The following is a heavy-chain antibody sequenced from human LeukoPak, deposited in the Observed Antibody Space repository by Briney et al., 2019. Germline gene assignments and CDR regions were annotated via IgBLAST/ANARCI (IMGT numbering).Heavy chain of an antibody. CDR1: GFTFEDHA. Sequence: GGSLRLSCAASGFTFEDHAMNWVRQVPGKGLEWVSLIYWDGGFTHYAESVKDRFTISKDTNTNSLYLQMDSLRTEDTAFYYCVKNNYRWTVAGPFDHWGQGSLVTVSS. CDR2: IYWDGGFT. V-gene: IGHV3-43*02. J-gene: IGHJ4*02. D-gene: IGHD6-19*01. CDR3: VKNNYRWTVAGPFDH.